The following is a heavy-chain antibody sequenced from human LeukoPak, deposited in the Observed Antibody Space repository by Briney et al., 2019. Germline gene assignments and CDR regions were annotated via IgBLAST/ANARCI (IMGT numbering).Heavy chain of an antibody. CDR3: AREGCSGGSCYSFFDY. CDR1: GFTFSDYY. D-gene: IGHD2-15*01. V-gene: IGHV3-11*06. J-gene: IGHJ4*02. CDR2: ISSSSYT. Sequence: PGGSLRLSCGASGFTFSDYYMSWIRQAPGKGLEWVSYISSSSYTNYADSVKGRFTISRDNAKNSLYLQMNSLRAEDTAVYYCAREGCSGGSCYSFFDYWGQGTLVTVSS.